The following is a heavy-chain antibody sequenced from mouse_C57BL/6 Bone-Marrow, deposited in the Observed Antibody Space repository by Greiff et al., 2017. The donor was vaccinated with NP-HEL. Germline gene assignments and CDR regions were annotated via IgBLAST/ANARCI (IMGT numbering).Heavy chain of an antibody. V-gene: IGHV1-50*01. J-gene: IGHJ2*01. Sequence: QVQLQQPGAELVKPGASVQLSCKASGYTFTSYWMQWVKQRPGQGLEWIGEIDPSDSYPNYNQKFKGKATLTVDTSSSTAYMQLSSLTSEDSAVYYCARDGSKDWGQGTTLTVSS. CDR2: IDPSDSYP. CDR1: GYTFTSYW. D-gene: IGHD1-1*01. CDR3: ARDGSKD.